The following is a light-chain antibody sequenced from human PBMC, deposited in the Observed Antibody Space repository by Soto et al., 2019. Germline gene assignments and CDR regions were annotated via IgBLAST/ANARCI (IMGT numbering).Light chain of an antibody. J-gene: IGKJ3*01. Sequence: EIVLTQSPGTLSLSPGERATLSCRASQSVSSSYLAWYRQRPGQAPRLLIYGASIRATGIPDRFSGSGSGTAFTLTISRLEPDDFAVYYCQQFGSSPSFGPGTTVDI. CDR1: QSVSSSY. CDR3: QQFGSSPS. CDR2: GAS. V-gene: IGKV3-20*01.